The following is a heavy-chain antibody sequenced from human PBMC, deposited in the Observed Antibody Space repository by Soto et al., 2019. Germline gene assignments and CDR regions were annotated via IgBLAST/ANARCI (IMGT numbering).Heavy chain of an antibody. V-gene: IGHV1-69*01. Sequence: QVQLVQSGAEVKKPGSSVKVSCKASGGTFSSYAISWVRQAPGQGLEWMGGIIPIFGTANYAQKFQGRVTITADESTSTAYMELSSLRSEDTAVYYCARARITMVRVVNPYYYYGMDVWGQGTTVTVSS. CDR1: GGTFSSYA. CDR3: ARARITMVRVVNPYYYYGMDV. D-gene: IGHD3-10*01. J-gene: IGHJ6*02. CDR2: IIPIFGTA.